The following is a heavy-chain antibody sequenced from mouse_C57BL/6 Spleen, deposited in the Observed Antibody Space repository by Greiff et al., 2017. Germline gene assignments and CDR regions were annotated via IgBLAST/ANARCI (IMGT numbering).Heavy chain of an antibody. V-gene: IGHV1-47*01. D-gene: IGHD1-1*01. Sequence: QVQLQQSGAELAKPVASVKMSCKASGYTFTTYPIEWMKQNHGKSLEWIGNFHPYNDDTKYNEKFKGKATLTVEKSSSTVYLELSRLTCDVSAVYYSARSSDYGSSFDYWNRGTTLTVSS. CDR3: ARSSDYGSSFDY. CDR1: GYTFTTYP. J-gene: IGHJ2*01. CDR2: FHPYNDDT.